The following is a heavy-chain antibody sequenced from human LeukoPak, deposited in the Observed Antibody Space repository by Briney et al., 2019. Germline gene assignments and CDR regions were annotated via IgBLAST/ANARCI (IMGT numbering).Heavy chain of an antibody. CDR2: VSGSGGNT. D-gene: IGHD3-22*01. V-gene: IGHV3-23*01. CDR1: GFSFGTYA. CDR3: TKGGVVSAFGY. J-gene: IGHJ4*02. Sequence: GGSLRLSCAASGFSFGTYAMAWVRQAPGKGLECVSTVSGSGGNTYYTDSVKGRFTISRDNSKNTLFLQMSSLRAEDTALYYCTKGGVVSAFGYWGQGVLVTVSS.